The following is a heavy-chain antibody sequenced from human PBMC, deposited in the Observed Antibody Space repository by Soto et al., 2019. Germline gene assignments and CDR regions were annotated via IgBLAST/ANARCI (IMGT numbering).Heavy chain of an antibody. CDR1: GGSISSYY. D-gene: IGHD6-13*01. CDR3: ARVRRSWPIENNWFDP. V-gene: IGHV4-59*01. CDR2: IYYSGST. Sequence: TSETLSLTCTVSGGSISSYYWSWIRQPPGKGLEWIGYIYYSGSTNYNPSLKSRVTISVDTSKNQFSLKLGSVTAADTAVYYCARVRRSWPIENNWFDPWGQGTLVTVSS. J-gene: IGHJ5*02.